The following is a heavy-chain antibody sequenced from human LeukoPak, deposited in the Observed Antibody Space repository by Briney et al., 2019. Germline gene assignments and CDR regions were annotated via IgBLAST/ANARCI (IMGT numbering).Heavy chain of an antibody. CDR1: GGSVSGYF. J-gene: IGHJ4*02. CDR3: ARVMDHGYSDY. V-gene: IGHV4-59*02. CDR2: IFYSGST. Sequence: SETLSLTCTVSGGSVSGYFWSWMRQPPGGGLEFIGYIFYSGSTKYNPSLKSRVTISVDTSQNHFSLKLSSVTAADTAVYYCARVMDHGYSDYWGQGTLVTVSS. D-gene: IGHD3-22*01.